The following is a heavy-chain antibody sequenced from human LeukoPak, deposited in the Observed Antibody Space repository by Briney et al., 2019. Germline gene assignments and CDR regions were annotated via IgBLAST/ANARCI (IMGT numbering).Heavy chain of an antibody. CDR1: GFSFNGYA. Sequence: GGSLRLSCAASGFSFNGYAMTWVRQAPGKGLEWVSTISGGGGTTYYADSVKGRFTISRDNSKSTLYLQLDSLRAEDTALYYCAKYETWTSGRYFDYWGQGTLVTVSS. D-gene: IGHD6-19*01. V-gene: IGHV3-23*01. CDR2: ISGGGGTT. CDR3: AKYETWTSGRYFDY. J-gene: IGHJ4*02.